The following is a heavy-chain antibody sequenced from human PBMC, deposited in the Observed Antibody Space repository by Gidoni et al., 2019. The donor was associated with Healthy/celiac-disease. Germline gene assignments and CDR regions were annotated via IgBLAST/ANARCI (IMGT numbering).Heavy chain of an antibody. D-gene: IGHD3-22*01. CDR3: ARDSYYDSSGYFGYYGMDV. Sequence: QVQLQESGPGLVKPSETLSLTCTVSGGSISSYYWSWIRQPPGKGLEWIGYIYYSGSTNYNPSLKSRVTISVDTSKNQFSLKLSSVTAADTAVYYCARDSYYDSSGYFGYYGMDVWGQGTTVTVSS. CDR1: GGSISSYY. CDR2: IYYSGST. V-gene: IGHV4-59*01. J-gene: IGHJ6*02.